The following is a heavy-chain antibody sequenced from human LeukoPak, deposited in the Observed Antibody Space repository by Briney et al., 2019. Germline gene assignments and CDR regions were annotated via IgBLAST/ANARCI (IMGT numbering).Heavy chain of an antibody. Sequence: GASVKVSCKASGYTFTSYAMHWVRQAPGQRLEWMGWINAGNGNTKYSQKFQGRVTITRDTSASTAYMELSSLRSEDTAVYYCARAQKNGSGSYWGFADYWGQGTLVTVSS. D-gene: IGHD3-10*01. J-gene: IGHJ4*02. CDR3: ARAQKNGSGSYWGFADY. CDR1: GYTFTSYA. V-gene: IGHV1-3*01. CDR2: INAGNGNT.